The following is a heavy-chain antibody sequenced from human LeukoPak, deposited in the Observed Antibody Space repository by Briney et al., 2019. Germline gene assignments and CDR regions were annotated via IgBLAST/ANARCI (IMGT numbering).Heavy chain of an antibody. J-gene: IGHJ4*02. D-gene: IGHD3-22*01. V-gene: IGHV1-18*01. CDR2: ISAYTGNT. CDR3: ARSGVGYFYDNTGYYPLDY. CDR1: GYTFTNYG. Sequence: GASVKVSCKASGYTFTNYGISWVRQAPGQGLEWMGWISAYTGNTNYAQNFQGRVTMTTDTSTSTAFMELRSLRSDDTAVYYCARSGVGYFYDNTGYYPLDYWGQGTLATVSS.